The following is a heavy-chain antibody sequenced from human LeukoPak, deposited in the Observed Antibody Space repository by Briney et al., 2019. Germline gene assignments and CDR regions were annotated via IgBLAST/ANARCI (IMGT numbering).Heavy chain of an antibody. D-gene: IGHD1-26*01. V-gene: IGHV3-11*04. CDR3: ARLLVGASAFDI. CDR2: ISSSGSTI. CDR1: GFTVTDYY. Sequence: GGSLRLSCAASGFTVTDYYMSWIRQAPGKGLVWVSYISSSGSTIYYADSVKGRFTISRDNAKNSLYLQMNSLRAEDTAVYYCARLLVGASAFDIWGQGTMVTVSS. J-gene: IGHJ3*02.